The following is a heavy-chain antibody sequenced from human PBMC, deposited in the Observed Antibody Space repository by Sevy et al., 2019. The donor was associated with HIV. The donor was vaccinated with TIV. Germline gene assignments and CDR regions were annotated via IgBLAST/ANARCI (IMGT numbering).Heavy chain of an antibody. J-gene: IGHJ4*02. CDR1: GFTFSKYS. Sequence: GGSLRLSCAASGFTFSKYSMSWVRQPPGKGLEWVSTLSFGCGEINYANSVKGRFTISRDKSKSSVYLQMNNLRPEATAVYYGAREGCTKPHDYWGQGTLVTVSS. CDR3: AREGCTKPHDY. D-gene: IGHD2-8*01. CDR2: LSFGCGEI. V-gene: IGHV3-23*01.